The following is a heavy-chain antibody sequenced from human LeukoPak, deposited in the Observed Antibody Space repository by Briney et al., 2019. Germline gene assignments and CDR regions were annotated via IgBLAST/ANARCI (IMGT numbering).Heavy chain of an antibody. D-gene: IGHD6-6*01. J-gene: IGHJ4*02. CDR2: ISSSGSTI. V-gene: IGHV3-11*01. Sequence: GGSLRLSCAASGFTFSDYYMSWIRQAPGKGLEWVSYISSSGSTIYYADSVKGRFTISRDNSKSTLDLQMNSLRAEDTAVYYCAKGSAAARPYYFDFWGQGTLVTVSS. CDR3: AKGSAAARPYYFDF. CDR1: GFTFSDYY.